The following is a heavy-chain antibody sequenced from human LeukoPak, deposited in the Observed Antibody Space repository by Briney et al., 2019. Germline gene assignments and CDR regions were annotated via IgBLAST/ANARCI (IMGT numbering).Heavy chain of an antibody. Sequence: PSETLSLTCAVYGGSFSGYYWSWIRQPPGKGLEWIGEINHSGSTNYNPSLKSRVTISVDTSKNQFSLKLSSVTAADTAVYYCARRWRSPYGMDVWGQGTTVTVSS. J-gene: IGHJ6*02. CDR2: INHSGST. CDR3: ARRWRSPYGMDV. V-gene: IGHV4-34*01. CDR1: GGSFSGYY. D-gene: IGHD4-23*01.